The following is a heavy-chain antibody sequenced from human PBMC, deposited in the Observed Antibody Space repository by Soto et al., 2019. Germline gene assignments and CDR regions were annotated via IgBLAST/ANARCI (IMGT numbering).Heavy chain of an antibody. J-gene: IGHJ6*02. CDR2: INTYNGNT. CDR3: AMVDVYVTPSPQDV. V-gene: IGHV1-18*01. D-gene: IGHD3-16*01. Sequence: QVQLVQSRAEVKNPGASVKVSCKASGYSFTRYGIAWARQAPGQGLEWMGWINTYNGNTNYAQNLQGRITLTTDPSTSTAYMVLTSLRSNDTAIYYCAMVDVYVTPSPQDVWGQGTTVIVSS. CDR1: GYSFTRYG.